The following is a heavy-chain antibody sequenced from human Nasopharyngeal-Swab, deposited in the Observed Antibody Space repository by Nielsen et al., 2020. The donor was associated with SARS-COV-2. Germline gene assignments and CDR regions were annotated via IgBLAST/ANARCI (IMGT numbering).Heavy chain of an antibody. CDR3: ARHDSCSGGFCYYFDY. Sequence: GESLKISCKGTGYTFTTYWIGWVRQMPGKGLEWMGIIYPGDSQTRYSPSFQGQVTISADKSITTAYLQWSSLTASDTAIYYCARHDSCSGGFCYYFDYWGQGTLVTVSS. J-gene: IGHJ4*02. V-gene: IGHV5-51*01. CDR1: GYTFTTYW. D-gene: IGHD2-15*01. CDR2: IYPGDSQT.